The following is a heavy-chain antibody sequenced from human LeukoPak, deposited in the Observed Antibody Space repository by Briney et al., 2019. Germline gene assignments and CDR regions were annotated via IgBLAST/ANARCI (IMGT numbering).Heavy chain of an antibody. V-gene: IGHV3-7*03. CDR2: IKQDGSEK. D-gene: IGHD1-1*01. J-gene: IGHJ4*02. CDR3: AKGSGPPGYFDY. Sequence: GSLRLSCAASGFTFSSYWMSWVRQAPGKGLEWVANIKQDGSEKYYVDSVKGRFTISRDNSKNTLYLQMNSLRAEDTAVYYCAKGSGPPGYFDYWSQGTLVTVSS. CDR1: GFTFSSYW.